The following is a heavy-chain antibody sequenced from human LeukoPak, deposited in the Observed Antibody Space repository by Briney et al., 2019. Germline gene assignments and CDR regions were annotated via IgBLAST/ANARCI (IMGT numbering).Heavy chain of an antibody. CDR3: ARAGYYYDSSGYGRFDY. D-gene: IGHD3-22*01. CDR1: GGSFSGYY. V-gene: IGHV4-59*10. CDR2: IYTSGST. Sequence: SETLSLTCAVYGGSFSGYYWSWIRQPAGKGLEWIGRIYTSGSTNYNPSLKSRVTMSVDTSKNQFSLKLSSVTAADTAVYYCARAGYYYDSSGYGRFDYWGQGTLVTVSS. J-gene: IGHJ4*02.